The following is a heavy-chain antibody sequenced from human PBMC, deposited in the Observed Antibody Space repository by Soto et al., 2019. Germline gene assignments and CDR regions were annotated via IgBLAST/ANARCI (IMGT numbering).Heavy chain of an antibody. CDR2: IYYSGST. V-gene: IGHV4-61*01. Sequence: PSETLSLTCTVSGGSVSSGSYYWSWIRQPPGKGLEWIGYIYYSGSTNYNPSLKIRVTISVDTSKNQFSLKLSSVTAADTAVYYCARDRRYYYDSSGYPIYNWFDPWGQGTLVTVSS. CDR3: ARDRRYYYDSSGYPIYNWFDP. J-gene: IGHJ5*02. CDR1: GGSVSSGSYY. D-gene: IGHD3-22*01.